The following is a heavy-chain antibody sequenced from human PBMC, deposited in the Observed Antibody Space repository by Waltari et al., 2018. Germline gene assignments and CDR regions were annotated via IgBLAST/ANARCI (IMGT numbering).Heavy chain of an antibody. D-gene: IGHD5-12*01. Sequence: EAQLLQSGGGLVQPGGSLRLSGTAPGFTFSISDLRWGRAAAGKGLEWISPIRSSGDRTYDADSVKSRFTISRDNVMNTLYLQMNSLRAEDTAVDYGATDPWNSGQPYGMDVWGQGTTVTVSS. V-gene: IGHV3-23*01. J-gene: IGHJ6*02. CDR3: ATDPWNSGQPYGMDV. CDR2: IRSSGDRT. CDR1: GFTFSISD.